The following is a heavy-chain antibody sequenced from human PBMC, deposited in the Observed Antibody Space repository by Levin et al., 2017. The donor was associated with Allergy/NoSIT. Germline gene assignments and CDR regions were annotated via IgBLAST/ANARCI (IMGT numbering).Heavy chain of an antibody. CDR2: IYPGDSDT. CDR3: ARQAQYNSGSASRYFNL. CDR1: GYSFSTHW. J-gene: IGHJ2*01. D-gene: IGHD6-19*01. V-gene: IGHV5-51*01. Sequence: GESLKISCKGSGYSFSTHWIGWVRQMPGKGLEWMGIIYPGDSDTRYSPSFQGQVTISADKSITTAYLQWSSLKASDTAMYYCARQAQYNSGSASRYFNLWGRGTLVTVSS.